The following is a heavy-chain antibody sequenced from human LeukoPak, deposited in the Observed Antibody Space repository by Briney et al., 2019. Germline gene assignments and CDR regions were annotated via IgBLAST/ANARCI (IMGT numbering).Heavy chain of an antibody. D-gene: IGHD3-22*01. CDR3: VKDMSCDSRGAFDI. J-gene: IGHJ3*02. V-gene: IGHV3-9*01. CDR1: GFTFDDYA. Sequence: PGGSLRLSCAASGFTFDDYAMHWVRQAPGKALEWVSNISWNSGSIGYADSVKGRFTISRDNARNSLYLQMNSLRAEDTALYYCVKDMSCDSRGAFDIWGQGTMVTVSS. CDR2: ISWNSGSI.